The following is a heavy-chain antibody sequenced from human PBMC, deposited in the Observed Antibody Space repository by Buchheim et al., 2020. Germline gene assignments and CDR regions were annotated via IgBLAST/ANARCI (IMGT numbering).Heavy chain of an antibody. CDR3: ARRCSGGSCYDY. CDR2: INHSGST. V-gene: IGHV4-34*01. J-gene: IGHJ4*02. CDR1: GGSFSGYY. D-gene: IGHD2-15*01. Sequence: QVQLQQWGAGLLKPSETLSLTCAVYGGSFSGYYWSWIRQPPGKGLEWIGEINHSGSTNYNPSLKSRVTILVDTSNNQFSLKLSSVTAADTAVYYCARRCSGGSCYDYWGQGTL.